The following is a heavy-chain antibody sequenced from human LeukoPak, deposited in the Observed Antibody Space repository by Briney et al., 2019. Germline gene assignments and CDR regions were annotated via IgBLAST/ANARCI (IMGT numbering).Heavy chain of an antibody. J-gene: IGHJ4*02. D-gene: IGHD3-3*01. V-gene: IGHV1-2*02. CDR3: ARDLGFLEWLFDVVEPYFDY. CDR2: INPNSGGT. CDR1: GYTLTGYY. Sequence: ASVKVSCKASGYTLTGYYMHWVRQAPGQGLEWMGWINPNSGGTNYAQKFQGRVTTTRDTSISTAYMELSRLRSDDTAVYYCARDLGFLEWLFDVVEPYFDYWGQGTLVTVSS.